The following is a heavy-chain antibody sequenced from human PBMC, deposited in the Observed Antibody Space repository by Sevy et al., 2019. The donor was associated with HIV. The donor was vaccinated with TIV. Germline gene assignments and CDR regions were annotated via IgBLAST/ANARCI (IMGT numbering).Heavy chain of an antibody. Sequence: SETLSLTCTVSGGSISSGDYYWSWIRQPPGKGLEWIGYIYYSGSTYYNPSLKSRVTISVDTSKNQFSLKLSSVTAADTAVYYCARGTTVATGAFDYWGQGTLVTVSS. J-gene: IGHJ4*02. CDR1: GGSISSGDYY. CDR2: IYYSGST. V-gene: IGHV4-30-4*01. CDR3: ARGTTVATGAFDY. D-gene: IGHD4-4*01.